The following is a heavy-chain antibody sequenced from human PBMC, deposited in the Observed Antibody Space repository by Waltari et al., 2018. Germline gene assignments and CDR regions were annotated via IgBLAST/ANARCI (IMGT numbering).Heavy chain of an antibody. V-gene: IGHV3-7*04. CDR2: IKPDGSGR. J-gene: IGHJ4*02. Sequence: EVQLVESGGGLVHPGGTLSLSCAASVFPFVTSWMNWVRQAPGRGPEWVANIKPDGSGRSYVDFVRGRFTISRDNAKSSLYLQINSLTVEDTAIYYCARDRGWLQFDYWGQGALVIVSS. CDR3: ARDRGWLQFDY. D-gene: IGHD5-12*01. CDR1: VFPFVTSW.